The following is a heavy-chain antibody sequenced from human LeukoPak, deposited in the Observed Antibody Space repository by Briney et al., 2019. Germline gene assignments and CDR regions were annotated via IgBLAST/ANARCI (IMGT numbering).Heavy chain of an antibody. V-gene: IGHV4-39*01. CDR3: ARLWFGESDFDY. CDR1: GGSISSSSYY. J-gene: IGHJ4*02. CDR2: IYYSGST. Sequence: SETLSLTCTVSGGSISSSSYYWGWIRQPPGKGLEWIGSIYYSGSTYYNPSLKSRVTISVDTSKNRFSLKLSSVTAADTAVYYCARLWFGESDFDYWGQGTLVTVSS. D-gene: IGHD3-10*01.